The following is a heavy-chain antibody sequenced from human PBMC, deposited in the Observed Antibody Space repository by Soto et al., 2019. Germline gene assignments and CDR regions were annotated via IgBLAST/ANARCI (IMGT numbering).Heavy chain of an antibody. CDR2: IYYSGTT. D-gene: IGHD1-26*01. Sequence: PSETLSLTCTVSGGSISSSSYYWVWIRQPPGKGLEWIGSIYYSGTTYYNPSLKSRVTISVDTSKNQFSLKLRSVTAADTAVYYCARQSPDYLGSVGWFGPRGQGTLVTVSS. J-gene: IGHJ5*02. CDR3: ARQSPDYLGSVGWFGP. V-gene: IGHV4-39*01. CDR1: GGSISSSSYY.